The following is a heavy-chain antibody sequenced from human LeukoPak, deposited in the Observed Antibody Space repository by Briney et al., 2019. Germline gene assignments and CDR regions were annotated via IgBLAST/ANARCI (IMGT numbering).Heavy chain of an antibody. CDR3: ARDKTYYDFWSGYFPLWY. Sequence: GASVTVSCKASGGTFSSYAISWVRQAPGQGLEWMGGIIPIFGTANYAQKFQGRVTITADESTSTAYMELSSLRSEDTAVYYCARDKTYYDFWSGYFPLWYWGQGTLVTVSS. D-gene: IGHD3-3*01. CDR1: GGTFSSYA. V-gene: IGHV1-69*13. J-gene: IGHJ4*02. CDR2: IIPIFGTA.